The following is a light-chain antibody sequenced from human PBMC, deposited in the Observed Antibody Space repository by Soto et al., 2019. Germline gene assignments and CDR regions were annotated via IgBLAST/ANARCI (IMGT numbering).Light chain of an antibody. Sequence: DIQLTQSPSTLSAAVGDSVTITCRASQNIRNLLAWYQQTPGKAPKPLIFDASTLKTGVPSSFGGSGSGAEFKSTIPGLQADDFATYYCQRYYTYSTFGQGTRREIK. CDR1: QNIRNL. J-gene: IGKJ5*01. CDR3: QRYYTYST. V-gene: IGKV1-5*01. CDR2: DAS.